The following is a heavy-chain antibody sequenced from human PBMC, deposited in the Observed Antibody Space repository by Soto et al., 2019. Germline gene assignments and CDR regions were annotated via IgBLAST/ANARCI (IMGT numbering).Heavy chain of an antibody. V-gene: IGHV3-11*01. D-gene: IGHD1-26*01. Sequence: PGGSLRLSCAASGFALSDYYMSWIRRAPGEGLEWITYISKSGSTTYYVDSVKGRFTISRDNARNSLDLQMNSLRSDDTAVYYCAREVSGRYSTFDYWGQGILVTVSS. CDR2: ISKSGSTT. J-gene: IGHJ4*02. CDR1: GFALSDYY. CDR3: AREVSGRYSTFDY.